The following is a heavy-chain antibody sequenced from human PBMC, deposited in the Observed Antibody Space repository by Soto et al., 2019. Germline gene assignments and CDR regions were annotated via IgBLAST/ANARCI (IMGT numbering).Heavy chain of an antibody. CDR2: FDPEDGET. D-gene: IGHD3-16*01. CDR3: ATDRSRLGKYGMDV. Sequence: QVQLVQSGAEVKKPGASVKVSCKVSGYTLTELSMHWVRQAPGKGLEWMGGFDPEDGETIYAQKYRGRVTRTGDTSTRTGYMELSSLRSEGTGVYYCATDRSRLGKYGMDVWGQGTTVTVSS. J-gene: IGHJ6*02. CDR1: GYTLTELS. V-gene: IGHV1-24*01.